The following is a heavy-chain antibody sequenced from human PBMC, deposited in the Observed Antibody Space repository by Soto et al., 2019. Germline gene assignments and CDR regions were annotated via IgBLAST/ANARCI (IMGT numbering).Heavy chain of an antibody. CDR1: GFTFSSYA. CDR3: AKGWYFWGGPPRS. Sequence: LRLSCAASGFTFSSYAMSWVRQAPGKGLEWVSAISGSGGSTYYADSVKGRFTISRDNSKNTLYLQMNSLRAEDTAVYYCAKGWYFWGGPPRSWGKGTTATASS. CDR2: ISGSGGST. D-gene: IGHD3-16*01. J-gene: IGHJ6*04. V-gene: IGHV3-23*01.